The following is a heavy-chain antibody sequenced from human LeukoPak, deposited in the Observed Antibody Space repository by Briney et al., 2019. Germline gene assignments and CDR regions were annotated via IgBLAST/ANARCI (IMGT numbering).Heavy chain of an antibody. CDR3: ANLIAAAGRQKNYYYYYGMDV. V-gene: IGHV1-24*01. CDR1: GYTLTELS. D-gene: IGHD6-13*01. Sequence: ASVKVSCKVSGYTLTELSMHWVRQAPGKGLEWMGGFDPEDGETIYAQKFQGRATMTEDTSTDTAYMELSSLRSEDTAVYYCANLIAAAGRQKNYYYYYGMDVWGQGTTVTFSS. CDR2: FDPEDGET. J-gene: IGHJ6*02.